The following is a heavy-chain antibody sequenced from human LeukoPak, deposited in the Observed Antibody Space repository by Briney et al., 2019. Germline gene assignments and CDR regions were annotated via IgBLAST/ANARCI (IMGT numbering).Heavy chain of an antibody. CDR1: GYMFTELP. CDR3: ATDSAPVGLDGFDV. V-gene: IGHV1-24*01. CDR2: FDPEDGKI. Sequence: ASVNVSCKVSGYMFTELPIHRLRQAPGKGLEWMGTFDPEDGKIIYAQSFEARLTMTEDTTTDTAYMELSGLRSEDTAVYYCATDSAPVGLDGFDVWGQGTMVTVSS. D-gene: IGHD2-2*01. J-gene: IGHJ3*01.